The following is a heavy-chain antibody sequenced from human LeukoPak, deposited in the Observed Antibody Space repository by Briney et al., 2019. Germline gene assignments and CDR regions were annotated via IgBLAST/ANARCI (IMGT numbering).Heavy chain of an antibody. J-gene: IGHJ4*02. Sequence: GGSLRLSCAASGFTFSSYGMHWVRQAPGKGLEWVAVISYDGSNKYYADSVKGRFTISRDNSKNTLYLQMNSLRAEDTAVYYCAKDGSYILVPRSSDFDYWGQGTLVTVSS. D-gene: IGHD3-9*01. CDR1: GFTFSSYG. CDR2: ISYDGSNK. V-gene: IGHV3-30*18. CDR3: AKDGSYILVPRSSDFDY.